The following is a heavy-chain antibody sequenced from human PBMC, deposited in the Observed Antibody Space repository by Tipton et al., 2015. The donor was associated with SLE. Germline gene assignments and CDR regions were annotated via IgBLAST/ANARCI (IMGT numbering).Heavy chain of an antibody. J-gene: IGHJ4*02. V-gene: IGHV3-30*18. CDR2: VSSDGSKK. D-gene: IGHD4-17*01. Sequence: QVQLVQSGGGLVRPGSSLRLSCAASGFTFSTYAMHWVRQPPGKGLEWVAVVSSDGSKKYYAESVKGRSTISRDNSKNTLSLQMDSLRDEDTAVYYCAKSTGPTVTIYDYWGQGTLVTVSS. CDR1: GFTFSTYA. CDR3: AKSTGPTVTIYDY.